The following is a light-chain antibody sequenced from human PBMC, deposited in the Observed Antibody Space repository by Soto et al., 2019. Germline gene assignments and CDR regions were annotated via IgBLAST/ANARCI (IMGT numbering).Light chain of an antibody. CDR1: QSVSSSY. CDR2: GAS. V-gene: IGKV3-20*01. Sequence: EIVLTQSPGTLSLSPGERATLSCRASQSVSSSYLAWYQQKPGQAPRLLIYGASNRATGIPDRFSGSGSGTDFTLTISRLEPDDFAVYYCKQYGSSPLTFGGGTKVEIK. J-gene: IGKJ4*01. CDR3: KQYGSSPLT.